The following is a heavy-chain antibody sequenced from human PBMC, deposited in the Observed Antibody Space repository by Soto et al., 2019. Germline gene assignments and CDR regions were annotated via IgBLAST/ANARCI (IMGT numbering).Heavy chain of an antibody. J-gene: IGHJ4*02. CDR2: ISDDGSNK. Sequence: QVQLVESGGGVVQPGRSLRLSCAASGFTFTSYAMHWVRQAPGKGLEWVAVISDDGSNKYYADSVQGRVTISRDNSKNTLYLQMNSLRAEDRAVYYCARDAREGYNRYFDYWGQGTLFTVSS. V-gene: IGHV3-30-3*01. CDR1: GFTFTSYA. D-gene: IGHD1-1*01. CDR3: ARDAREGYNRYFDY.